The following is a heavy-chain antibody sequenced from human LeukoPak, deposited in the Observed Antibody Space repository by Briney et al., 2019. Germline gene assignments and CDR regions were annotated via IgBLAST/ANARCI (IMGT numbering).Heavy chain of an antibody. CDR1: GCTFSSYS. V-gene: IGHV3-23*01. Sequence: WGSLRLSCAASGCTFSSYSMSWVRQAPGKGLEWVSGISGTGGTTYYADSVKGRFTISRDTSKNKLYLKMGSLRAEDTAIYYCAREGGPVDTAMVDWFDPWGQGTLVTVSS. CDR3: AREGGPVDTAMVDWFDP. CDR2: ISGTGGTT. J-gene: IGHJ5*02. D-gene: IGHD5-18*01.